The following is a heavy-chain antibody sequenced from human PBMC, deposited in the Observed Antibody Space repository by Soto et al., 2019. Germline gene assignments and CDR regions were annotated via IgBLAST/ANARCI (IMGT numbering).Heavy chain of an antibody. CDR3: ARIVGEPAARRHDAFDI. CDR2: IYYSGST. D-gene: IGHD2-2*01. J-gene: IGHJ3*02. V-gene: IGHV4-59*01. CDR1: GGSISSYY. Sequence: PSETLSLTFTLSGGSISSYYWSWIRQPPGKGLEWIGYIYYSGSTNYNPSLKSRVTISVDTSKNQFSLKLSSVTAADTAVYYCARIVGEPAARRHDAFDIWGQGTMVTVSS.